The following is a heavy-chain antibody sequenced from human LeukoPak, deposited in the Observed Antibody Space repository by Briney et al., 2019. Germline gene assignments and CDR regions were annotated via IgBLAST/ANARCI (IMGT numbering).Heavy chain of an antibody. CDR2: ISAYNGNT. Sequence: ASVKVSCKASGYTFTSYGITWVRQALGQGLEWMGWISAYNGNTNYAQKFQGRVTITTDTSTSTAYMELRSLRSDDTAVYYCARIVVVPAASIHYGMDVWGQATTVTVSS. V-gene: IGHV1-18*01. J-gene: IGHJ6*02. D-gene: IGHD2-2*01. CDR3: ARIVVVPAASIHYGMDV. CDR1: GYTFTSYG.